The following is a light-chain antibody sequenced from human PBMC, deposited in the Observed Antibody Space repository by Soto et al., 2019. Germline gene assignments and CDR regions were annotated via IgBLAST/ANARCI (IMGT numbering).Light chain of an antibody. CDR2: GAS. CDR1: QSVSDIY. Sequence: ETVLTQSPGTLSLSPGERATLSCRASQSVSDIYLAWYQQKPGQTPRLLIYGASSRATGIPDRFSGSGSGTDFTLTIGGLEPEDFAVYYCQQSLNPKTFGQGTKVEI. V-gene: IGKV3-20*01. J-gene: IGKJ1*01. CDR3: QQSLNPKT.